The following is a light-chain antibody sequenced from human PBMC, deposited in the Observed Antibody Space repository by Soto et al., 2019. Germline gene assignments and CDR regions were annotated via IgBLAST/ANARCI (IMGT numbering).Light chain of an antibody. Sequence: EIVLTLSPGTVSLSPGERATLSCRASQSVSSSYLAWYQQRPGQAPRLLIYGASSRATGIPDRFSGSGSGTDFTLTISILEPEDFAVYYCQQYGIPQEFGQGTKVDIK. CDR1: QSVSSSY. CDR2: GAS. V-gene: IGKV3-20*01. J-gene: IGKJ1*01. CDR3: QQYGIPQE.